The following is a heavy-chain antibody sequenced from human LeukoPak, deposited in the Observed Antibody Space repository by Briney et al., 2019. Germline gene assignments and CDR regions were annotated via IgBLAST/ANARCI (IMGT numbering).Heavy chain of an antibody. CDR3: ARGYIAAAGTGWFDP. J-gene: IGHJ5*02. V-gene: IGHV1-8*01. D-gene: IGHD6-13*01. CDR2: MNPNSGNT. Sequence: EASVKVSCKASGYTFTSYDINWVRQATGQGLEWMGWMNPNSGNTGYAQMFQGRVTMTRNTSISTAYMELSSLRSEDTAVYYCARGYIAAAGTGWFDPWGQGTLVTVSS. CDR1: GYTFTSYD.